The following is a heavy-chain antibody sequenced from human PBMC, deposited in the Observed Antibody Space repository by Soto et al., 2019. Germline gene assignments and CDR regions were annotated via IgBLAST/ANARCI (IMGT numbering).Heavy chain of an antibody. CDR2: IYYSGST. Sequence: PSETLSLTCTVSGGSISSGGYYWSWIRQHPGKGLEWIGYIYYSGSTYYNPSLKSRVTISVDTSKNQFSLKLSSVTAADTAVYYCARVDTAMPYRGWFDPWGQGTLVTVSS. D-gene: IGHD5-18*01. V-gene: IGHV4-31*03. CDR1: GGSISSGGYY. J-gene: IGHJ5*02. CDR3: ARVDTAMPYRGWFDP.